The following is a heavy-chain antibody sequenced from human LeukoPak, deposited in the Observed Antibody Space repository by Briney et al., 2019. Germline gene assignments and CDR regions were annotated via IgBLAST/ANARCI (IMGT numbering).Heavy chain of an antibody. J-gene: IGHJ4*02. CDR2: IFYTGDT. V-gene: IGHV4-59*12. CDR1: AASITTYY. CDR3: ARGSSGWYSIDY. Sequence: SETLSLTCPVSAASITTYYWSWIRQPPGKGLEWVGYIFYTGDTSYSPSLKSRVTISLDTSKNQFFLKLSSVTAADTAVYYYARGSSGWYSIDYWGQGTLVTVPS. D-gene: IGHD6-19*01.